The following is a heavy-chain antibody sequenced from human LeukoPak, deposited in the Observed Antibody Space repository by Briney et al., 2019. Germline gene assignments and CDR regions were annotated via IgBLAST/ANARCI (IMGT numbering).Heavy chain of an antibody. CDR1: GFTFSSYA. V-gene: IGHV3-23*01. CDR2: ISGSGGST. CDR3: AKTQGPSIAARHQTRTDY. Sequence: GGSLRLSCAASGFTFSSYAMSWVRQAPGKGLECVSAISGSGGSTYYADSVKGRFTISRDNSKNTLYLQMNSLRAEDTAVYYCAKTQGPSIAARHQTRTDYWGQGTLVTVSS. D-gene: IGHD6-6*01. J-gene: IGHJ4*02.